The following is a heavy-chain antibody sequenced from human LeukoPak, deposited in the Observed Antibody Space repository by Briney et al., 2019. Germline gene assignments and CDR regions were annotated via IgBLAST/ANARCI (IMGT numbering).Heavy chain of an antibody. CDR3: AKNYYDSSGYFDAFDI. D-gene: IGHD3-22*01. V-gene: IGHV3-9*01. Sequence: GGSLRLSCAASGFTFDDYAMHWVRQAPGKGLEWVSGISWNSGSIGYADSVKGRFTISRDNAKNSLYLQMNSLRAEDTALYYCAKNYYDSSGYFDAFDIWAKGQWSPSLQ. CDR1: GFTFDDYA. CDR2: ISWNSGSI. J-gene: IGHJ3*02.